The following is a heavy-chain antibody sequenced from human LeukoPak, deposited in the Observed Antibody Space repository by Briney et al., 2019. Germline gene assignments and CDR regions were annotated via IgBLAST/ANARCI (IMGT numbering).Heavy chain of an antibody. V-gene: IGHV3-23*01. CDR1: GFTFSSYS. D-gene: IGHD3-22*01. CDR2: MDGSGGST. CDR3: AKDPLGGYRTDAFDI. Sequence: GGSLRLSCAASGFTFSSYSMNWVRQAPGKGLAWVSGMDGSGGSTKYGDSVKGRFTISRDNSKNTLYLQMNSLRAEDTAVYYCAKDPLGGYRTDAFDIWGQGTMVTVSS. J-gene: IGHJ3*02.